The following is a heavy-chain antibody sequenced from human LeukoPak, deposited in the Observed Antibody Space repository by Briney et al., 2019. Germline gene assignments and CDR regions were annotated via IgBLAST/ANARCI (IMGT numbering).Heavy chain of an antibody. CDR2: INSDGSST. D-gene: IGHD4-11*01. V-gene: IGHV3-74*01. CDR1: GFTFSSYW. CDR3: ARGGMTTRTDVCFHH. Sequence: GGSLRLSCAASGFTFSSYWMHWVRQAPGKGLVWVSRINSDGSSTSYADSVKGRFTISRDNAKNTLYLQMNSLRAEDTAVYYCARGGMTTRTDVCFHHWGQGTLVTVSS. J-gene: IGHJ1*01.